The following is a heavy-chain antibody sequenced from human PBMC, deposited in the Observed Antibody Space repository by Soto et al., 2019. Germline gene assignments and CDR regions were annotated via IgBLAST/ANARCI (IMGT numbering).Heavy chain of an antibody. V-gene: IGHV1-46*01. CDR1: GYTFTSYY. CDR2: INPSGGST. D-gene: IGHD3-10*01. CDR3: ARDQPYYYGSGSYPRLDY. Sequence: QVQLVQSGAEVKKPGASVKVSCKASGYTFTSYYMHWVRQAPGQGLEWMGIINPSGGSTSYAQKFQGRVTMTRDTSTRTVYMELSSLRSEDTAVYYCARDQPYYYGSGSYPRLDYWGQGTLVTVSS. J-gene: IGHJ4*02.